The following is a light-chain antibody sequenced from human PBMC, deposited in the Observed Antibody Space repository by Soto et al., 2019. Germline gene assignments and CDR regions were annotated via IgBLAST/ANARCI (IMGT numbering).Light chain of an antibody. CDR1: TGAVTSGDY. V-gene: IGLV7-43*01. J-gene: IGLJ2*01. Sequence: QAVVTQEPSLTVSPGGTVTLTCASSTGAVTSGDYPIWFQQKSGQAPRPLIYNTSNKHAWTPARFSGSLLGGKAALTLSGVQPEDEAEYFCLLYFGGGDVLFGGGTKVTVL. CDR3: LLYFGGGDVL. CDR2: NTS.